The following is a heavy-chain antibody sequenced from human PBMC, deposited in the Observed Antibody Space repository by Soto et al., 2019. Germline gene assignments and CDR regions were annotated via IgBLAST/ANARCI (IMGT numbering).Heavy chain of an antibody. CDR2: IYHSGST. D-gene: IGHD6-19*01. J-gene: IGHJ4*02. V-gene: IGHV4-30-2*01. CDR1: GGSIISGGYS. CDR3: ARVRSGWGIDY. Sequence: SETLSLTCAVSGGSIISGGYSWILIRQPPGKGLEYIGYIYHSGSTYYNPSLKSRVTISVDRSKNQFSLKLSSVTAADTAVYYCARVRSGWGIDYWGQGTLVTVSS.